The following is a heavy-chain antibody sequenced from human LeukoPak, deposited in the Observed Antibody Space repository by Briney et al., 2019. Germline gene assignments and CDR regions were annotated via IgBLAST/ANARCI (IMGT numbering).Heavy chain of an antibody. Sequence: GGSPRLSCAASGFTFSSFAMTWVRQPPGKGLEWVSVFSDSGSNTYYADSVRGRFTISRDNSKNTLYLQMNSLRAEDTAVYYCAKKGATTKDFDYWGQGTLVTVSS. CDR2: FSDSGSNT. CDR1: GFTFSSFA. CDR3: AKKGATTKDFDY. V-gene: IGHV3-23*01. J-gene: IGHJ4*02. D-gene: IGHD1-26*01.